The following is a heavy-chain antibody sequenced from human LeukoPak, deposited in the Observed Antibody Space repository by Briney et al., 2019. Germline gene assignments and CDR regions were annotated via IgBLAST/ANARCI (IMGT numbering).Heavy chain of an antibody. J-gene: IGHJ3*02. CDR1: GGSISSYY. D-gene: IGHD3-22*01. Sequence: SETLSLTCTVSGGSISSYYWSWIRQPAGKGLEWIGRIYTSGSTNYNPSLKSRVTMSVDTSKNQLSLKLSSVTAADTAVYYCARRYLDSSGYYHDAFDIWGQGTMVTVSS. V-gene: IGHV4-4*07. CDR3: ARRYLDSSGYYHDAFDI. CDR2: IYTSGST.